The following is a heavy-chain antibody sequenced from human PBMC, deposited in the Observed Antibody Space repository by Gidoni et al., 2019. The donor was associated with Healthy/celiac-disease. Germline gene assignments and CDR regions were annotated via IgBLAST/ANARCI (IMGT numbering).Heavy chain of an antibody. D-gene: IGHD1-1*01. CDR1: GYTFTGYS. CDR3: ARRGLDTTGTTLATGNDAFDI. J-gene: IGHJ3*02. Sequence: QVQLVQSGAEVKKPGASVKVSCTASGYTFTGYSMHWVRQAPGQGLEWMGWINPNSGGTNYAQKFQGRVTMTRDTSISTAYMELSRLRSDDTAVYYCARRGLDTTGTTLATGNDAFDIWGQGTMVTVSS. CDR2: INPNSGGT. V-gene: IGHV1-2*02.